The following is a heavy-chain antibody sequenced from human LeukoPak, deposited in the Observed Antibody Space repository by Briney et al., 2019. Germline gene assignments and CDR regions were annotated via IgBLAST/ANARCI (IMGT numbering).Heavy chain of an antibody. CDR1: GFTFSTYW. CDR2: INAHGSST. Sequence: PGGSLRLSCAASGFTFSTYWMHWVRQAPGKGPVWVSRINAHGSSTNYADSVKGRFTISRDNAKNTVYLQMNSLRAEDTAMYYCVKDIQLTYWGQGTLVTVSS. D-gene: IGHD5-24*01. CDR3: VKDIQLTY. J-gene: IGHJ4*02. V-gene: IGHV3-74*01.